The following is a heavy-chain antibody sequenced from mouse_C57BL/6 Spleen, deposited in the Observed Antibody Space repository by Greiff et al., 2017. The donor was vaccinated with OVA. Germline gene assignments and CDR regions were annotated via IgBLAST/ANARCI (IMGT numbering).Heavy chain of an antibody. CDR2: IYPGSGST. D-gene: IGHD1-1*01. Sequence: VQLQQPGAELVKPGASVKLSCKASGYTFTSYWITWVPQRPGQGLEWIGDIYPGSGSTNYNEKFKSKATLTVDTSSSTAYMQLSSRTSEDAAVYYWARDNTGGGDYWGQGTTLTVSS. V-gene: IGHV1-55*01. CDR1: GYTFTSYW. CDR3: ARDNTGGGDY. J-gene: IGHJ2*01.